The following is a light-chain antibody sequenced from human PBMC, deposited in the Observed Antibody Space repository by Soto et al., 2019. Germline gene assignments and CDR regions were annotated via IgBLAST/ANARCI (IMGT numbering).Light chain of an antibody. V-gene: IGKV1D-12*01. Sequence: DIKMTQSPSSVSASVGDRVTITCRASQGISSWLGWYQQKPGKAPKLLIYAASSLQSGVLSRFSGSGSGTEFALTISSLQPEDFATYYCQQANSFPFTFGGGTKVEIK. CDR2: AAS. CDR3: QQANSFPFT. J-gene: IGKJ4*01. CDR1: QGISSW.